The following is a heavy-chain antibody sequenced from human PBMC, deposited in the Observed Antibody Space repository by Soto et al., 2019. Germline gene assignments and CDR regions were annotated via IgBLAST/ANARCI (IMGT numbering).Heavy chain of an antibody. Sequence: LSLTCTVSGASIRSSTYQWGWIRQPPGRGLEWIGSAYYSESTYYNPSLKSRVTISVDTSKNQFSLKVSSVTAADTAVYYCARHRKWKVDYWGQGTLVTVSS. V-gene: IGHV4-39*01. D-gene: IGHD1-1*01. J-gene: IGHJ4*02. CDR3: ARHRKWKVDY. CDR2: AYYSEST. CDR1: GASIRSSTYQ.